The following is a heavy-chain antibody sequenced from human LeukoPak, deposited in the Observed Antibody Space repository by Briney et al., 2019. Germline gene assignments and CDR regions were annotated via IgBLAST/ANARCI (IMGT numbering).Heavy chain of an antibody. CDR1: GYTFTSYD. V-gene: IGHV1-8*01. Sequence: GASVKVSCKASGYTFTSYDINWVRQATGQGLEWMGWMNPNSGNTGYAQKFQGRVTVTRNTSISTAYMELSSLRSEDTAVYYCARGSGITMVRGVTTYYYYYMDVWGKGTTVTISS. CDR3: ARGSGITMVRGVTTYYYYYMDV. CDR2: MNPNSGNT. J-gene: IGHJ6*03. D-gene: IGHD3-10*01.